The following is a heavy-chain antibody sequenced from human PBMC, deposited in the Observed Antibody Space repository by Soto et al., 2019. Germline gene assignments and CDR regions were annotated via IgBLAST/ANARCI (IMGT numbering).Heavy chain of an antibody. CDR1: GFTFSSYE. D-gene: IGHD1-26*01. CDR3: ASRKGIVGATKPVDY. V-gene: IGHV3-48*03. CDR2: ISSSGSTI. Sequence: PGGSLRLSCAASGFTFSSYEMNWVRQAPGKGLEWVSYISSSGSTIYYADSVKGRFTISRDNAKNSLYLQMNSLRAEDTAVYYCASRKGIVGATKPVDYWGQGTLVTVSS. J-gene: IGHJ4*02.